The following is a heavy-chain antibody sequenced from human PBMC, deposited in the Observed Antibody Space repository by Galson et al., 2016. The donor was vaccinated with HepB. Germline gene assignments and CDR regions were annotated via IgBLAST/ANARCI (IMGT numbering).Heavy chain of an antibody. CDR3: AREFSHDNPAWGSYGLDV. D-gene: IGHD3-16*01. Sequence: SETLSLTCNVSGGSVSGPYYYWSWIRQPPGKGLEYIGHIFYSGRTTYNPSLRSRVTISLDTSENQFYLRLSSVTAADTALYYCAREFSHDNPAWGSYGLDVWGQGTTVTVSS. CDR1: GGSVSGPYYY. V-gene: IGHV4-61*01. CDR2: IFYSGRT. J-gene: IGHJ6*02.